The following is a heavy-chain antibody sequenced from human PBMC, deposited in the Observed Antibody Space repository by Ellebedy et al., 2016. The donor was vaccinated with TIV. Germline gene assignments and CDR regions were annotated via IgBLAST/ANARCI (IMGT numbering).Heavy chain of an antibody. CDR2: IKEDGSEK. D-gene: IGHD2-15*01. V-gene: IGHV3-7*01. CDR3: TRDEGFDVNDRFDY. Sequence: PGGSLRLSCAASGFTFSSYSMSWVRQAPGKGLEWVGHIKEDGSEKNYVDSVKGRFTISRDNAKNLLYLQMNSLGAEDTAVYYCTRDEGFDVNDRFDYWGQGTLVTVSS. J-gene: IGHJ4*02. CDR1: GFTFSSYS.